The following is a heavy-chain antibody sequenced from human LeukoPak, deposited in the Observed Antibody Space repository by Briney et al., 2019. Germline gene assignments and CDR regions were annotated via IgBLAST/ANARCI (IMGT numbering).Heavy chain of an antibody. Sequence: SGGSLRLSCAASGFTFSAYSMNWVRQAPGKGLEWVAYISGSSGMIYYADSVRGRFTISRDNDKNSLCLQMNSLRDEDTAVYYCARYFGDPQGMDVWGQGTTVTVTS. D-gene: IGHD3-10*01. V-gene: IGHV3-48*02. CDR2: ISGSSGMI. CDR3: ARYFGDPQGMDV. J-gene: IGHJ6*02. CDR1: GFTFSAYS.